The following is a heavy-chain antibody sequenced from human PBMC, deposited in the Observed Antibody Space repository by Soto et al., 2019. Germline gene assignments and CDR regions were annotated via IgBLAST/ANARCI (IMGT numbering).Heavy chain of an antibody. D-gene: IGHD6-13*01. CDR2: IYYSGIT. Sequence: QVQLQESGPGLVKPSETLSLTCTVSGGSISSHYWSWIRQPPGRGLEWIGFIYYSGITDSNPSLKSRVTISLDTSKTQRSLRLSSVTAADTAVYYCARPRGIAPAVWYFELWGRGTLVTVSS. V-gene: IGHV4-59*08. J-gene: IGHJ2*01. CDR1: GGSISSHY. CDR3: ARPRGIAPAVWYFEL.